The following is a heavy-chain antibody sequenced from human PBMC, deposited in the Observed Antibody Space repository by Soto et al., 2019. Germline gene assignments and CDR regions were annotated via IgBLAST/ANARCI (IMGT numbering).Heavy chain of an antibody. CDR3: GKDLNTMVRMCDY. V-gene: IGHV3-9*01. D-gene: IGHD3-10*01. CDR2: ISWDSASI. CDR1: GFTFDDYA. Sequence: EVQLVESGGALVQPGRSLRLSCAASGFTFDDYAMHWVRQAPGKGPEWVSGISWDSASIGYADSVKGRFTISRDNAKKSLYLEMNSLRPEDTAVYFCGKDLNTMVRMCDYWGQGTLVTVSS. J-gene: IGHJ4*02.